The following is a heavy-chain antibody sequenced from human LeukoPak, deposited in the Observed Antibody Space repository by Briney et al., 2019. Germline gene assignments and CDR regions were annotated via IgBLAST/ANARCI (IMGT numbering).Heavy chain of an antibody. Sequence: GRSLRLSCAASGFTFRSYAMHWVRQAPGKGLEGVAGISYDGSNKFYADSVKGRFTISRDNSKNTLYLQMNSLRAEDTAVYYCARGGRDGYNFDYWGQGTLVTVSS. CDR2: ISYDGSNK. J-gene: IGHJ4*02. CDR3: ARGGRDGYNFDY. CDR1: GFTFRSYA. D-gene: IGHD5-24*01. V-gene: IGHV3-30-3*01.